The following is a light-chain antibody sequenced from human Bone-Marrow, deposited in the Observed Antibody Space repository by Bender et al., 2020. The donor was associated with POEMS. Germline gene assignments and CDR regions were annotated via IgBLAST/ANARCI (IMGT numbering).Light chain of an antibody. V-gene: IGLV1-51*01. CDR3: GAWDGSLSVWV. CDR1: SSNIGYKF. Sequence: QSVLTQPPSVSAAPGQTVTISCSGSSSNIGYKFVSWYQHVPGTAPQLLIYDNNKRPSGIPDRFSGSKSDTSATLDITGLQTGDEADYYCGAWDGSLSVWVFGGGTKVTVL. CDR2: DNN. J-gene: IGLJ3*02.